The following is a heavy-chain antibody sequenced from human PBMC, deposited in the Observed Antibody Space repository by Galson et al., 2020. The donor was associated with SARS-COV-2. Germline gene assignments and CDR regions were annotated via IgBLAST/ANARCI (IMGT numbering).Heavy chain of an antibody. V-gene: IGHV3-30*18. D-gene: IGHD4-17*01. CDR2: ISYDGSNK. CDR3: AKDEGDDYGDYGPFDY. Sequence: GGSLGLSCAASGFTFSSYGMHWVRQAPGKGLEWVAVISYDGSNKYYADSVKGRFTISRDNSKNTLYLQMNSLRAEDTAVYYCAKDEGDDYGDYGPFDYWGQGTLVTVSS. J-gene: IGHJ4*02. CDR1: GFTFSSYG.